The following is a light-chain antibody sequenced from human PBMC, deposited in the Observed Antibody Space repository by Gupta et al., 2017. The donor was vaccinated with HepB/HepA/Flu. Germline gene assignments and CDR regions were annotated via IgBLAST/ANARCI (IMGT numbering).Light chain of an antibody. Sequence: DIVMTQSPDSLAVSLGERATINCKSSQSVLYSSDNKNYLAWYQQKPGQPPKLVISWASTRESGVPDRFSGSGSGTDFTLTISSLQAEDVAVYYCQQDDNIPRTFGQGTQVEIK. CDR1: QSVLYSSDNKNY. CDR3: QQDDNIPRT. CDR2: WAS. J-gene: IGKJ1*01. V-gene: IGKV4-1*01.